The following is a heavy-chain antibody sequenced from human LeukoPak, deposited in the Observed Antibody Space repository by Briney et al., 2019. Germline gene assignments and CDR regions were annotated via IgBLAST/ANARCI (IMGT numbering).Heavy chain of an antibody. D-gene: IGHD1-26*01. CDR1: GFAVSTNY. Sequence: QSGGSLRLFCAACGFAVSTNYLSWVRQAPGKGVEWVSVIYSDGSTYYTDSVKGRFTISRDNSKNTLYLQMNSLRPEDTAVYYCARDQRSESYYPWGWFDPWGQGTLVTVSS. CDR3: ARDQRSESYYPWGWFDP. CDR2: IYSDGST. V-gene: IGHV3-66*02. J-gene: IGHJ5*02.